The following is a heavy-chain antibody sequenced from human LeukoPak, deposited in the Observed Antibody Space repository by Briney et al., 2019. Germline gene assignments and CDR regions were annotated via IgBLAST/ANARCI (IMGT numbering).Heavy chain of an antibody. V-gene: IGHV4-4*02. D-gene: IGHD5-12*01. CDR2: IYHSGST. Sequence: SGTLSLTCAVSGGSISSSNWWSWVRRPPGKGLEWIGEIYHSGSTNYNPSLKSRVTMSVDTSKNQFSLKLSSVTAADTAVYYCARAFNSGYDWGFDYWGQGTLVTVSS. CDR3: ARAFNSGYDWGFDY. J-gene: IGHJ4*02. CDR1: GGSISSSNW.